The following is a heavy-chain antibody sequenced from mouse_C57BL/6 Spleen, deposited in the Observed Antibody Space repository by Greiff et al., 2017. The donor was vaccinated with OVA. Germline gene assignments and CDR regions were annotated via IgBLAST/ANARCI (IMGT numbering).Heavy chain of an antibody. V-gene: IGHV1-55*01. D-gene: IGHD2-14*01. CDR1: GYTFTSYW. CDR3: ARRYGGSYAMDY. CDR2: IYPGSGST. J-gene: IGHJ4*01. Sequence: QVQLKQPGAELVKPGASVKMSCKASGYTFTSYWITWVKQRPGQGLEWIGDIYPGSGSTNYNEKFKSKATLTVDTSSSTAYMQLSSLTSEDSAVYYCARRYGGSYAMDYWGQGTSVTVSS.